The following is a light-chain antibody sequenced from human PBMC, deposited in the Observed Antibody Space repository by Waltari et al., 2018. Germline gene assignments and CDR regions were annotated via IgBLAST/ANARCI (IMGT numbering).Light chain of an antibody. CDR1: SSDVGGYNY. J-gene: IGLJ2*01. CDR2: EVS. Sequence: QSALTQPASVSGSPGQSITISCTGTSSDVGGYNYVSWYQQHPGKAPKLMIYEVSNRLSGVSNRFSGSKSGNTASLTISGLQADDEADYYCSSYTSSSTYVVFGGGTKLTVL. CDR3: SSYTSSSTYVV. V-gene: IGLV2-14*01.